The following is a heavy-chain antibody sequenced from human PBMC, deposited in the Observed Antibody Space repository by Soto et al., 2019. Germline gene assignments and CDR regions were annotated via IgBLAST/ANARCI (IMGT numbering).Heavy chain of an antibody. J-gene: IGHJ4*02. Sequence: HPGGSLRLSCAAYGFTFNHYAMSWVRQAPGKGLEWVSIIIANGGTFYADSVKGRFTISRDNSKNTVYLQMSSLRVEDTAIYYCAKDYTVAADPSSVILFDYWGQGALVTVSS. CDR1: GFTFNHYA. V-gene: IGHV3-23*01. CDR2: IIANGGT. D-gene: IGHD2-15*01. CDR3: AKDYTVAADPSSVILFDY.